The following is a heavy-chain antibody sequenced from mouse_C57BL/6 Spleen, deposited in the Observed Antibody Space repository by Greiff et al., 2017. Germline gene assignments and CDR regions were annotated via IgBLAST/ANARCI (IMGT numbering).Heavy chain of an antibody. Sequence: QVQLKQPGAELVKPGASVKLSCKASGYTFTSYWMHWVKQRPGRGLEWIGRIDPNSGGTKYNEKFKSKATLTVDKPSSTAYMQLSSLTSEDSAVYYCARGGLTTVVAYYYAMDDWGQGTSVTVSS. D-gene: IGHD1-1*01. CDR3: ARGGLTTVVAYYYAMDD. V-gene: IGHV1-72*01. CDR2: IDPNSGGT. J-gene: IGHJ4*01. CDR1: GYTFTSYW.